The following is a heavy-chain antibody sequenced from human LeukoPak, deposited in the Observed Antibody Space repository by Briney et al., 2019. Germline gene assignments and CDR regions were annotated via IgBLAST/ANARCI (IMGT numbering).Heavy chain of an antibody. CDR2: IYSGGSI. D-gene: IGHD2-8*01. CDR3: ARDLGLYPI. J-gene: IGHJ3*02. Sequence: GGSLRLSRTASGFTVSSNYMSWVRQAPGKGLEWVSVIYSGGSIYYADSVKGRFTISRDNSKNTLYLQMNSLRAEDTAVYYCARDLGLYPIWGQGTMVTVSS. CDR1: GFTVSSNY. V-gene: IGHV3-53*01.